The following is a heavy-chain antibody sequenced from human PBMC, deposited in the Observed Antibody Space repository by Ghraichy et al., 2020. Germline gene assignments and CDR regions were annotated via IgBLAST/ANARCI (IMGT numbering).Heavy chain of an antibody. Sequence: SETLSLTCTVSGGSISGSSYYWAWIRQPPGKGLEWIASIYYSGSTDYNPSLKSRVTISVDTSKNQFSLKLSSVTAADTAVYYCARHRVTGTSYDAFDIWGPGTMVTVSS. CDR2: IYYSGST. V-gene: IGHV4-39*01. CDR3: ARHRVTGTSYDAFDI. J-gene: IGHJ3*02. CDR1: GGSISGSSYY. D-gene: IGHD1-20*01.